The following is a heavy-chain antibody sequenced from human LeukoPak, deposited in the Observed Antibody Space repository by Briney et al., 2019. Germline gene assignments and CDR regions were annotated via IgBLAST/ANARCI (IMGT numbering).Heavy chain of an antibody. CDR3: ARGVPLYYYDSSGYAFDI. Sequence: ASVKVSCKASGYTFTSYAMHWVRQAPGQRLEWMGWINAGNGNTKYSQKFQGRVTMTRNTSISTAYMELSSLRSEDTAVYYCARGVPLYYYDSSGYAFDIWGQGTMVTVSS. J-gene: IGHJ3*02. V-gene: IGHV1-3*01. CDR2: INAGNGNT. CDR1: GYTFTSYA. D-gene: IGHD3-22*01.